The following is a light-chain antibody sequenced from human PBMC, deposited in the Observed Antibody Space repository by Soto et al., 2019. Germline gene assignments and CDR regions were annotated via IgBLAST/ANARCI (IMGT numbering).Light chain of an antibody. CDR2: EVT. CDR1: SSDVGGHNY. V-gene: IGLV2-14*03. J-gene: IGLJ1*01. Sequence: QSVLTQPASVSGSPGQSIAISCTGTSSDVGGHNYVSWYQQRSGEAPKVIIYEVTHRPSGVSDRFSGSKSGNVASLTISGLQADDEADYYCSSFPSSNTRVFGSGTKVTVL. CDR3: SSFPSSNTRV.